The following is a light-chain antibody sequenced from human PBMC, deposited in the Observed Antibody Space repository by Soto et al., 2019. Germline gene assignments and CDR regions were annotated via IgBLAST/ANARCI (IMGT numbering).Light chain of an antibody. CDR3: QQYKEYVT. CDR1: QSVGTT. Sequence: EIVMTQFPDSLCVSPGESATLSCRASQSVGTTLAWYQQKPGQAPRLLIYGASTRASGCPPRFRGSGSGTDFTLNSNYLRSEDIAFDFCQQYKEYVTFGGGTKVEV. J-gene: IGKJ4*01. V-gene: IGKV3D-15*01. CDR2: GAS.